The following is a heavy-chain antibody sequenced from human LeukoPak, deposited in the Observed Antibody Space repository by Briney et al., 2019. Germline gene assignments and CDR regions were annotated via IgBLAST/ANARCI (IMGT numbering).Heavy chain of an antibody. J-gene: IGHJ4*03. D-gene: IGHD3-22*01. CDR1: GGSISSYY. CDR2: IYTSGST. V-gene: IGHV4-4*07. CDR3: ARVSYYDSSGYYLFDY. Sequence: SETLSLTCTVSGGSISSYYWSWIRQPAGKGLEWIGRIYTSGSTNYNPSLKSRVTMSVDTSKNQFSLKLSSVTAADTAVYYCARVSYYDSSGYYLFDYWGKGTTVTVSS.